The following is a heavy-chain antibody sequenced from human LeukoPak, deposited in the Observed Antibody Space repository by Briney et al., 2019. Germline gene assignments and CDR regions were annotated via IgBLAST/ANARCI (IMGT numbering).Heavy chain of an antibody. CDR2: INPNSGGT. J-gene: IGHJ6*02. V-gene: IGHV1-2*02. CDR1: GYTFTGYY. CDR3: ARDTSNWNYVFSVYYGMDV. D-gene: IGHD1-7*01. Sequence: ASVKVSCKASGYTFTGYYMHWVRQAPGQGLEWMGWINPNSGGTNYAQKFQGRVTMTRDTSISTAYMELSRLRSDDTAVYYCARDTSNWNYVFSVYYGMDVWGQGTTVTVSS.